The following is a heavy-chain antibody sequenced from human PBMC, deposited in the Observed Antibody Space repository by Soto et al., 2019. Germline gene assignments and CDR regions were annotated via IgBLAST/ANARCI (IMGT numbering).Heavy chain of an antibody. Sequence: SGGSLRLSCAASGFTVSSNYMSWVRQAPGKGLEWVSVIYSGGSTYYADSVKGRFTISRHNSKNTLYLQMNSLRAEDTAVYYCARAVAGGYYYYYYMDVWGKGTTVTVSS. CDR2: IYSGGST. V-gene: IGHV3-53*04. D-gene: IGHD6-19*01. CDR1: GFTVSSNY. CDR3: ARAVAGGYYYYYYMDV. J-gene: IGHJ6*03.